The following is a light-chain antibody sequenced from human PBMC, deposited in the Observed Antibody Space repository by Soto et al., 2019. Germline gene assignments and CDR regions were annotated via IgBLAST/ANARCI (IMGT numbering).Light chain of an antibody. CDR3: QQYGSSLVT. CDR1: QSVSSSY. J-gene: IGKJ1*01. CDR2: GAS. Sequence: EIVLTQSPGTLSLSPGERATLSRRASQSVSSSYLAWYQQKPGQAPRLLIYGASSRATGIPDRFSGSGSGTDFTLTISRLEPEDFAVYYCQQYGSSLVTFGQGTKVDIK. V-gene: IGKV3-20*01.